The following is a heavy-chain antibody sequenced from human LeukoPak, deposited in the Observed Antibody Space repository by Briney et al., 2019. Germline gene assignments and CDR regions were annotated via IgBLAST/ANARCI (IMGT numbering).Heavy chain of an antibody. CDR1: GYTFTSYG. CDR3: ARETYYYDSSGYSNWFDP. D-gene: IGHD3-22*01. V-gene: IGHV1-18*01. CDR2: INGYNGNT. J-gene: IGHJ5*02. Sequence: RASVKVPCKASGYTFTSYGISWVRQAPGQGLEWMGWINGYNGNTNYEQKFQGRVTMTTDTSTSTAYMELRSLRSDDTAVYYCARETYYYDSSGYSNWFDPWGQGTLVTVSS.